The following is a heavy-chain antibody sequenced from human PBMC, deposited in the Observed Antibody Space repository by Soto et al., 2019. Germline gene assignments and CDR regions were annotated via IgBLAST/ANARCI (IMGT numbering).Heavy chain of an antibody. CDR2: INPSGGST. J-gene: IGHJ3*02. CDR1: GYTFTSYY. Sequence: ASVKVSCKASGYTFTSYYMHWVRQAPGQGLEWMGIINPSGGSTSYAQKFQGRVTMTRDTSTSTVYMELSSLRSEDTAVYYCARVLGVSDYDRRSAFDIWGQGTMVTVSS. CDR3: ARVLGVSDYDRRSAFDI. V-gene: IGHV1-46*01. D-gene: IGHD3-22*01.